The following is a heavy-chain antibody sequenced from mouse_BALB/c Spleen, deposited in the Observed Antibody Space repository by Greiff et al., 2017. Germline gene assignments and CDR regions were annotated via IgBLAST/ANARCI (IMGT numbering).Heavy chain of an antibody. CDR1: GYTFTSYV. Sequence: EVQLQQSGPELVKPGASVKMSCKASGYTFTSYVMHWVKQKPGQGLEWIGYINPYNDGTKYNEKFKGKATLTSDKSSSTAYMELSSLTSEDSAVYYCARDGNWGPFAYWGQGTLVTVSA. V-gene: IGHV1-14*01. CDR3: ARDGNWGPFAY. J-gene: IGHJ3*01. CDR2: INPYNDGT. D-gene: IGHD4-1*01.